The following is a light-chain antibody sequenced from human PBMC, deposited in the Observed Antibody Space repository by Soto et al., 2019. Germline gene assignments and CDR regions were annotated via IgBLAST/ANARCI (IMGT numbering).Light chain of an antibody. CDR2: DAS. CDR1: QSISSW. Sequence: DIQMTQSPSTLSASVGDRVTITCRASQSISSWLAWYQQKPGKAPKLLIYDASSLASGVPSRFSGSGSGTEFTLTIRSLQPDDFATYYCQQYNSYSPWTFDHGTKVEIK. J-gene: IGKJ1*01. V-gene: IGKV1-5*01. CDR3: QQYNSYSPWT.